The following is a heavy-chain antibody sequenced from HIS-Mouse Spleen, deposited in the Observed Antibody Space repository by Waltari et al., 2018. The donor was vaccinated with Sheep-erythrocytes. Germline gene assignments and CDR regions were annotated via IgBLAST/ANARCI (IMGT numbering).Heavy chain of an antibody. D-gene: IGHD1-7*01. CDR1: GFTVSSNY. CDR3: ARDSNWNYAFDI. CDR2: IYSGGRT. Sequence: EVQLVESGGGLVQPGGSLRLSCAASGFTVSSNYMSWVRQAPGKGLGWVSFIYSGGRTYYADSVKGRFTISRDNSKNTLYLQMNSLRAEDTAVYYCARDSNWNYAFDIWGQGTMVTVSS. V-gene: IGHV3-66*01. J-gene: IGHJ3*02.